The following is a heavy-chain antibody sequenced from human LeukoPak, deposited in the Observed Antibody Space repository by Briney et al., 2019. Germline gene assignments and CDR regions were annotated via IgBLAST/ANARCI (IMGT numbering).Heavy chain of an antibody. CDR2: IYYSGST. CDR1: GGSISSSSYY. V-gene: IGHV4-39*01. Sequence: PSETLSLTCTVSGGSISSSSYYWGWIRQPPGKGLEWIGSIYYSGSTYYNPSLKSRVTISVDTSKNQFSLKLSSVTAADTAVYCCARHFWQYYGSGSPTGKHYYYYMDVWGKGTTVTISS. CDR3: ARHFWQYYGSGSPTGKHYYYYMDV. D-gene: IGHD3-10*01. J-gene: IGHJ6*03.